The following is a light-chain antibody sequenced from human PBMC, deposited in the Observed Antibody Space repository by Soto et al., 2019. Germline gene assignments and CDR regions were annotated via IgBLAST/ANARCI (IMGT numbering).Light chain of an antibody. J-gene: IGKJ1*01. V-gene: IGKV1-5*03. CDR3: QQYNSYWT. CDR1: QSISSW. Sequence: DIQMTQSPYTLSASVGDRVTITCRASQSISSWLAWYQQKPGKAPKLLIYKASSLESGVPSRFSGSGSGTEFTLTISSLQTDDFATYYCQQYNSYWTFGQGTKVEIK. CDR2: KAS.